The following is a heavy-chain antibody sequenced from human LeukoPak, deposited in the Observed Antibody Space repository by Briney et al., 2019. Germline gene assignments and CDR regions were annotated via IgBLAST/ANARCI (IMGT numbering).Heavy chain of an antibody. CDR3: ARDLLWEPLRGGYYYGMDV. CDR1: GYTFTSYG. V-gene: IGHV1-18*01. CDR2: ISAYNGNT. D-gene: IGHD1-26*01. J-gene: IGHJ6*02. Sequence: GASVKVSCKASGYTFTSYGISWVRQAPGQGLEWMGWISAYNGNTNYAQKLQGRVTMTTDTSTSTAYMELRSLRSDDTAVYYCARDLLWEPLRGGYYYGMDVWGQGTTVTVSS.